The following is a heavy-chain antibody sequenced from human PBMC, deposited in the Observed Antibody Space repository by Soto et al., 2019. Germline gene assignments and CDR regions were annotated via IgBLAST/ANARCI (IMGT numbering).Heavy chain of an antibody. D-gene: IGHD3-10*01. V-gene: IGHV1-2*04. CDR1: GYTFTGYY. J-gene: IGHJ4*02. Sequence: QVQLVQSGAEVKKPGASVKVSCKASGYTFTGYYMHWVRQAPGQGLEWMGWINPNSGGTNYAQKFQGWVTMTRDTSISTAYMELSRLRSDDTAVYYCARALSDGSGSYVFDYWGQGTLDTVSS. CDR2: INPNSGGT. CDR3: ARALSDGSGSYVFDY.